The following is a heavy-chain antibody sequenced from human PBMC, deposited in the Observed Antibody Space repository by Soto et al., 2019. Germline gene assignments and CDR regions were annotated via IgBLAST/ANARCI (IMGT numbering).Heavy chain of an antibody. Sequence: EVQLVESGGGLVKPGGSLRLSCAASGFSFSTYSMNWVRQAPGKGLEWVSSINEDSTYIYYAGSERGRFTISRDHAEDSLYLQMNSLRAEDTAVYYCVRDFGLYFRTGYMDVWGDGATVTVSS. CDR3: VRDFGLYFRTGYMDV. J-gene: IGHJ6*03. D-gene: IGHD3-3*01. V-gene: IGHV3-21*02. CDR1: GFSFSTYS. CDR2: INEDSTYI.